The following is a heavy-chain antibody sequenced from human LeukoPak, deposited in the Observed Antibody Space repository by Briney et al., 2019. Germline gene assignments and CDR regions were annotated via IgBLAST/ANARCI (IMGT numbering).Heavy chain of an antibody. CDR3: ARARYGDYEDY. J-gene: IGHJ4*02. CDR2: IHISGNT. D-gene: IGHD4-17*01. CDR1: VGSISSGSYC. Sequence: PSQTLSLTCNVSVGSISSGSYCWSWIRQPAGKGLEWIGHIHISGNTNYNPSLKSRVTISVDTSKNQFSLKLISVTAADTAMYYCARARYGDYEDYWGQGTLVTVSS. V-gene: IGHV4-61*09.